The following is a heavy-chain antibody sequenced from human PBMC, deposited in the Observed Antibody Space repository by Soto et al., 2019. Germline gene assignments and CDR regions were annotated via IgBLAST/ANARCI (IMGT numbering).Heavy chain of an antibody. CDR2: IDNSGST. D-gene: IGHD3-10*02. J-gene: IGHJ4*02. Sequence: QVQLDESGPGLVQPSQTLSLSCTVSGTSVSTGVYYWTWNRQHPGKGLEWIGYIDNSGSTYYNPSLTGRVDISVDTSKNEFSLNLQSLTAADTAFYYCAGAVSDFDVRRYRTSYFDQWGQGILVTVSS. V-gene: IGHV4-31*03. CDR1: GTSVSTGVYY. CDR3: AGAVSDFDVRRYRTSYFDQ.